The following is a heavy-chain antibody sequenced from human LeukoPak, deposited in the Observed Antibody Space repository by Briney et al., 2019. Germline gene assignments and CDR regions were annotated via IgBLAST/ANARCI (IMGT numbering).Heavy chain of an antibody. Sequence: GASVKVSCKASGYTFTNYAMNWVRQAPGQGLEWMGWIHPSTGNPTYAQGFTGRFFFSLDTSVSTTYLQIRGLKAEDTAVYYCARAFQSLGGLSLPDFWGQGTLVTVSS. V-gene: IGHV7-4-1*02. CDR2: IHPSTGNP. J-gene: IGHJ4*02. CDR1: GYTFTNYA. D-gene: IGHD3-16*02. CDR3: ARAFQSLGGLSLPDF.